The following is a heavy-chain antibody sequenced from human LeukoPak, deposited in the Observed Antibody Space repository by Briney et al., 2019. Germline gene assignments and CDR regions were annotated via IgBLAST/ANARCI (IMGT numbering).Heavy chain of an antibody. Sequence: SETLSPTCTVSGGSVSDYYWSWIRQPAGKGLEWIGRIYGSGSTDYNPSLKSRVTMSIDTSKNQFSLNLISVTAADTAVYYCARDSGTTGEVKFDPWGQGTLVTVSS. CDR3: ARDSGTTGEVKFDP. D-gene: IGHD3-10*01. CDR1: GGSVSDYY. J-gene: IGHJ5*02. V-gene: IGHV4-4*07. CDR2: IYGSGST.